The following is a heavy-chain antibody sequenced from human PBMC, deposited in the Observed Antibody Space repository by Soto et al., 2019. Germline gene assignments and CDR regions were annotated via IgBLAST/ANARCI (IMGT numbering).Heavy chain of an antibody. V-gene: IGHV1-8*01. CDR2: MNTNSGNT. J-gene: IGHJ4*02. D-gene: IGHD4-17*01. Sequence: QVQLVQSGAQVQKPGASVKVSCKASGYTFTSYDINWGRQATGQGLEWMGWMNTNSGNTGYAQKFQGRVTMTRNTSISTAYMELSSLRSEDTAVYFCARSTNDYGDRHWGQGTLVTVSS. CDR3: ARSTNDYGDRH. CDR1: GYTFTSYD.